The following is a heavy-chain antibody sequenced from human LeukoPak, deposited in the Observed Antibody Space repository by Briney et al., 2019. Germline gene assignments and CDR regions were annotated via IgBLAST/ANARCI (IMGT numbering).Heavy chain of an antibody. D-gene: IGHD5-18*01. CDR3: AGQGDTGNWFDP. Sequence: ASVKVSCKVSGYTLTELSMHWVRQAPGKGLEWMGGFDPEDGETIYAQKFQGGVTMTEDTSTDTAYMELSSLRSEDTAVYYCAGQGDTGNWFDPWGQGTLVTVSS. CDR1: GYTLTELS. CDR2: FDPEDGET. V-gene: IGHV1-24*01. J-gene: IGHJ5*02.